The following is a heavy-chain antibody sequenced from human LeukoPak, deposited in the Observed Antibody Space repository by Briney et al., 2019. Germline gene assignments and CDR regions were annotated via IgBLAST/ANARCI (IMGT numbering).Heavy chain of an antibody. CDR3: CRRWLTYYYYGMDV. Sequence: GGSRRLSCAASEFTFSSHWMSWVRQAPGKGLEWVANIKEEGSEKYYVDSVKGRFTISRDNAKNSLYLQMNSLRAEDTAVYYCCRRWLTYYYYGMDVWGHGTTVTVSS. J-gene: IGHJ6*02. V-gene: IGHV3-7*01. D-gene: IGHD5-18*01. CDR2: IKEEGSEK. CDR1: EFTFSSHW.